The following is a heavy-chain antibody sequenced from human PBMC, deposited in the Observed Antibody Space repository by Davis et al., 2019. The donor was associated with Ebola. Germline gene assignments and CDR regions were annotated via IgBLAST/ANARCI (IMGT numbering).Heavy chain of an antibody. D-gene: IGHD3-3*01. CDR1: GFTFSSYG. J-gene: IGHJ6*02. V-gene: IGHV3-23*01. CDR3: ARDRLTIFGVVIIRGYGMDV. Sequence: PGGSLRLSCGTSGFTFSSYGMNWVRQAPGKGLEWVSYISGSGDNTYYADSVKGRFTISRDNSKSTLYLQMNSLRAEDTAVYYCARDRLTIFGVVIIRGYGMDVWGQGTTVTVSS. CDR2: ISGSGDNT.